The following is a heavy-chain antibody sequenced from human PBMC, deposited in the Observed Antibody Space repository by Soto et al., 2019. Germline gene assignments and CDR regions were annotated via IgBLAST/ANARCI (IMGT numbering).Heavy chain of an antibody. J-gene: IGHJ5*02. V-gene: IGHV4-31*03. CDR2: LYSSGSI. D-gene: IGHD6-19*01. CDR3: ARMYSSGSGWFHP. Sequence: SETLSLTCFVSGYSITAGGYYWSWIRHHPGKGLEWIGSLYSSGSIIYNPSLRSRVSISGDTSSNQFSMSLTSVTTADTARYYCARMYSSGSGWFHPWGQGTLVTVSS. CDR1: GYSITAGGYY.